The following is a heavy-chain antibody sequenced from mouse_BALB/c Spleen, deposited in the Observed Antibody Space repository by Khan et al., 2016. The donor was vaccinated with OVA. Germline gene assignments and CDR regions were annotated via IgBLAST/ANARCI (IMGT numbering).Heavy chain of an antibody. CDR3: TMVTLDY. CDR2: FDPFNGGT. V-gene: IGHV1-31*01. CDR1: DYSFTSYY. D-gene: IGHD2-13*01. Sequence: VQLQQSGPELMKPGASVNISCKVSDYSFTSYYIHWVKQSFGKSLVWIGYFDPFNGGTDYNQKFKGKATLTVDKSSNTDYMHIRSMTTESSADYCCTMVTLDYWGQGTLVTGSA. J-gene: IGHJ3*01.